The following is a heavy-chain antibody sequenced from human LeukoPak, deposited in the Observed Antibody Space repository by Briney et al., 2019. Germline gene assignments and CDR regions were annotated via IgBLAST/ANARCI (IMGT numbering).Heavy chain of an antibody. CDR3: ARGATAWFHFDN. CDR2: IYYTGSH. Sequence: PSETLSLTCTVSGCSISSYYWSWVRQPPGKGLEWIGYIYYTGSHSYNPSLKSRFTMSLDTSKNQFSLKLSSVTAADTAVYYCARGATAWFHFDNWGQGTLVTVSS. V-gene: IGHV4-59*01. J-gene: IGHJ4*02. CDR1: GCSISSYY. D-gene: IGHD1-26*01.